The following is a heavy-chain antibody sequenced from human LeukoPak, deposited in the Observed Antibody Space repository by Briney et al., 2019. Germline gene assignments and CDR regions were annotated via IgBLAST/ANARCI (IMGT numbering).Heavy chain of an antibody. J-gene: IGHJ4*02. CDR2: ISGSGGST. D-gene: IGHD3-10*01. CDR1: GFTVSSNY. Sequence: PGGSLRLSCAASGFTVSSNYMSWVRQAPGKGLEWVSAISGSGGSTYYADSVKGRFTISRDNSKNTLYLQMNSLRAEDTAVYYCAKGLLWFGELLGALDYWGQGTLVTVSS. V-gene: IGHV3-23*01. CDR3: AKGLLWFGELLGALDY.